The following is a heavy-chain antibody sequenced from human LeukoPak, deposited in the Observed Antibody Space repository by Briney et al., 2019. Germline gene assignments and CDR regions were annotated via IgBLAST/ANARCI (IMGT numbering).Heavy chain of an antibody. CDR2: IIPIFGTA. CDR1: GGTFSSYA. J-gene: IGHJ4*02. CDR3: ARGSAAAGTSYRDY. V-gene: IGHV1-69*13. Sequence: ASVKVSCKASGGTFSSYAISWVRQAPGQGLEWMGGIIPIFGTANYAQKFQGRVTITADESTSTAYMELSSLRSEDTAVCYCARGSAAAGTSYRDYWGQGTLVTVSS. D-gene: IGHD3-16*02.